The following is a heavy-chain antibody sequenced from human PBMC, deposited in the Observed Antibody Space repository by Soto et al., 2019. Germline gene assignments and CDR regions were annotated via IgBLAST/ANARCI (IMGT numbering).Heavy chain of an antibody. Sequence: EVQLVESGGGLVQPGGSLRLSCTASGFTFGTYWMSWVRQAPGKGLEWVANIMQDGSEKQYVDSVKGRFTISRDNAKRALYLPTNGAGAADTAVYYCARAHSAPAHWGQGPLVTVSS. CDR3: ARAHSAPAH. V-gene: IGHV3-7*01. CDR2: IMQDGSEK. J-gene: IGHJ4*02. CDR1: GFTFGTYW.